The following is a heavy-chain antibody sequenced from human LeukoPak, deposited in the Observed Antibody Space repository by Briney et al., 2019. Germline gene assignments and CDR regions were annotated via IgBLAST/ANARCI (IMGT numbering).Heavy chain of an antibody. CDR1: GFSISTYY. CDR3: ARDVGKAY. CDR2: IHSSGNT. D-gene: IGHD4-23*01. J-gene: IGHJ4*02. V-gene: IGHV4-4*07. Sequence: SETLSLTCTVSGFSISTYYWSWFRQPAGRGLEWIGRIHSSGNTNYHPPLQSRVSLSIDTSQNQFSLRLTSLTAADTAVYFCARDVGKAYWGQGLLAIVSS.